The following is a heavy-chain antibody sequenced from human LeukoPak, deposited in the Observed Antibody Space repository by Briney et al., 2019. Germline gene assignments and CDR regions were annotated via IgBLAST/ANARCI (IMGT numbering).Heavy chain of an antibody. Sequence: PSQTLSLTCTVSGGSISSGSYYWSWIRQPAGKGLEWIGRIYTSGSTNYNPSLKSRVTISVDTSKNQFSLKLSSVTAADTAVYYCAKLTYCSGGSCYWVTYYFDYWGQGTLVTVSS. V-gene: IGHV4-61*02. CDR1: GGSISSGSYY. J-gene: IGHJ4*02. CDR3: AKLTYCSGGSCYWVTYYFDY. D-gene: IGHD2-15*01. CDR2: IYTSGST.